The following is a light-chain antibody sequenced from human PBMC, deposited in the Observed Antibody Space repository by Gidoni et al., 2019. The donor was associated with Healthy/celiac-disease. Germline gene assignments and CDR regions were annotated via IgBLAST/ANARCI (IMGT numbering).Light chain of an antibody. CDR2: DAS. CDR1: QDISNY. CDR3: EQYDNLPLT. V-gene: IGKV1-33*01. J-gene: IGKJ4*01. Sequence: IQMTQSPSSLSASVGDRVTITCQASQDISNYLHWYQQKPGKAPKLLIYDASNLETGVPSRFSGRGSGTDFTFTISSLQPEDIATYYCEQYDNLPLTFGGGTKVEIK.